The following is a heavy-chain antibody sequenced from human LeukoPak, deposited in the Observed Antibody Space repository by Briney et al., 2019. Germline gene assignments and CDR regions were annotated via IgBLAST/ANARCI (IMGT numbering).Heavy chain of an antibody. Sequence: SETLSLTCAVHGGSFSGYYWSWVRQPPGKGLEWMGEINHSGSTNYNPSLKSRVTISVDTSKNQFSLKLSSVTAADTAVYYCARVEGIAAAAASNFDYWGQGTLVTVSS. CDR1: GGSFSGYY. D-gene: IGHD6-13*01. V-gene: IGHV4-34*01. CDR2: INHSGST. J-gene: IGHJ4*02. CDR3: ARVEGIAAAAASNFDY.